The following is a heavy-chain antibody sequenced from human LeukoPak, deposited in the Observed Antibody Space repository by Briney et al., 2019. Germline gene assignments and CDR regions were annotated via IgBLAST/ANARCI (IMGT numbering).Heavy chain of an antibody. D-gene: IGHD6-19*01. Sequence: PEASVKVSCKASGYTFTGYYMHWVRQAPGQGLEWMGWINPNSGGTSYAPNFQGRVTMTRDTSISTAYMELSSLRSDDTAVYFCARDRVGSAWDFDYWGQGTLVTVSS. V-gene: IGHV1-2*02. CDR2: INPNSGGT. J-gene: IGHJ4*02. CDR3: ARDRVGSAWDFDY. CDR1: GYTFTGYY.